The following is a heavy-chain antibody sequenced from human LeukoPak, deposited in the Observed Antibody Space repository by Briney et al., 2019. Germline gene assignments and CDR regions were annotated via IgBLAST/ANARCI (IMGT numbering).Heavy chain of an antibody. Sequence: PGGSLRLSCAASGFTFSSYGMPWVRQAPGKGLEWVAVISYDGNSKYYADSVKGRFTISRDNSKNTLYLQMHSLRAEDTAVYYCAKDLFSGIFDGSGTYLELDYWGQGTLVTASS. V-gene: IGHV3-30*18. J-gene: IGHJ4*02. D-gene: IGHD3-10*01. CDR3: AKDLFSGIFDGSGTYLELDY. CDR1: GFTFSSYG. CDR2: ISYDGNSK.